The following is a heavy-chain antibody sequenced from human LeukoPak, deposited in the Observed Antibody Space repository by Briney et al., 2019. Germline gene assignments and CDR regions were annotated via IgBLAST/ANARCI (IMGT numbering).Heavy chain of an antibody. J-gene: IGHJ4*02. D-gene: IGHD3-10*01. CDR2: MSSSSEYI. CDR3: AGGRGKRNTMFRVFDY. Sequence: GGSLRISCVVSGLTFTSTSMTWVRQAPGKGLECFASMSSSSEYIFQKDSLKGRFTISRDNAKNSVFLDLNNVIADDTALYYCAGGRGKRNTMFRVFDYWGQGTQVIVSS. V-gene: IGHV3-21*01. CDR1: GLTFTSTS.